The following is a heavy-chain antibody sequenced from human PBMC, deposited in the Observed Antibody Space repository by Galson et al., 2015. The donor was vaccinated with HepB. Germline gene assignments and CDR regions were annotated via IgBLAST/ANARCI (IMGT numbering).Heavy chain of an antibody. V-gene: IGHV1-3*01. J-gene: IGHJ5*02. CDR2: INAGNGNT. CDR1: GYTFTSYA. D-gene: IGHD6-13*01. CDR3: ARDRGGHIAAAGTRWFDP. Sequence: SVKVSYKASGYTFTSYAMHWVRQAPGQRLEWMGWINAGNGNTKYSQKFQGRVTITRDTSASTAYMELSSLRSEDTAVYYCARDRGGHIAAAGTRWFDPWGQGTLVTVSS.